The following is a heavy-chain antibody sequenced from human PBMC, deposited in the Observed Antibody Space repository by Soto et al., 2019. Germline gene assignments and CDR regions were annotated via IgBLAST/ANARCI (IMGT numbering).Heavy chain of an antibody. J-gene: IGHJ6*03. CDR3: AGRYCPNGVCYTNYYYYIDV. CDR2: LTPSGGNT. D-gene: IGHD2-8*01. Sequence: EVQLLDSGGGLVQPGGSLRLSCAASGFTFSTYAMTWVRQAPGKGLEWVSTLTPSGGNTYYADSVQGRFTISRDNSMNTLYLQMNSTRAEDTAVYYCAGRYCPNGVCYTNYYYYIDVWGEGTTVTVSS. CDR1: GFTFSTYA. V-gene: IGHV3-23*01.